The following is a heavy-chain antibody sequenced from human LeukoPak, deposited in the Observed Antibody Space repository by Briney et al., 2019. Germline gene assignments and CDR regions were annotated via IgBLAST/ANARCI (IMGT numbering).Heavy chain of an antibody. V-gene: IGHV1-69*15. CDR2: IIPISGTT. CDR3: ARKSRLGGIWFHP. D-gene: IGHD1-26*01. CDR1: VGTFTSYA. Sequence: ASVKVSCKTSVGTFTSYAITWVRQAPGQGLEWMGKIIPISGTTDYAQKFQGRVTFTADESTSTAYMELGSLRSEDTALYYCARKSRLGGIWFHPWAQGTLVTVSS. J-gene: IGHJ5*02.